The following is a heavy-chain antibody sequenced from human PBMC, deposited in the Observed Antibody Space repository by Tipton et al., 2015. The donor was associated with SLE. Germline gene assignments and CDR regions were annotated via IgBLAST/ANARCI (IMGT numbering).Heavy chain of an antibody. CDR3: ARHGVFGVVISYYFDY. V-gene: IGHV4-31*03. D-gene: IGHD3-3*01. J-gene: IGHJ4*02. CDR2: IFYSGST. Sequence: TLSLTCTVSGVSISSGGYYWSWIRQHPGKGLEWIGYIFYSGSTYYNPSLKSRVTISVDTSKNQFSLKLNSVTAADTAVYYCARHGVFGVVISYYFDYWGQGTLVTVSS. CDR1: GVSISSGGYY.